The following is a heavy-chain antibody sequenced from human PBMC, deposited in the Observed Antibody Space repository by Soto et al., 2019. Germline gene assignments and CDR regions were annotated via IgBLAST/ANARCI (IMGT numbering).Heavy chain of an antibody. J-gene: IGHJ6*02. CDR3: ARFRGSYGMDV. D-gene: IGHD3-10*01. CDR1: GGTFSSYT. V-gene: IGHV1-69*02. Sequence: GASVKVSCKASGGTFSSYTISWVRQAPGQGLEWMGRIIPILGIANYAQKFQGRVTITADKSTSTAYMELSSLRSEDTAVYFCARFRGSYGMDVWGQGTTVTVSS. CDR2: IIPILGIA.